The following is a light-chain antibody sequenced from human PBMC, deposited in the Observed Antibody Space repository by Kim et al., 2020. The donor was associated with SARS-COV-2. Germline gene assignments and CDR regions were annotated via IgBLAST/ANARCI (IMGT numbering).Light chain of an antibody. V-gene: IGLV3-1*01. CDR3: QAWDSSTEAV. CDR1: KLGDKY. J-gene: IGLJ2*01. CDR2: QDS. Sequence: SYELTQPPSVSVSPGQTASITCSGDKLGDKYACWYQQKPGQSPVLVIYQDSKWPSGIPERFSGSNSGNTATLTISGTQAMDEADYYCQAWDSSTEAVFGG.